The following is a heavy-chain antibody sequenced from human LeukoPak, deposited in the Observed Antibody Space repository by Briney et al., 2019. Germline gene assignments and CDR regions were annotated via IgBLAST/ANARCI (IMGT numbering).Heavy chain of an antibody. D-gene: IGHD2-2*01. V-gene: IGHV4-59*12. Sequence: SETLSPTCTVSNGSISSYYWSWIRQPPGKGLDWIGYIYYSGSTYYNPSLKSRVTISVDTSKNQFSLKLSSVTAADTAVYYCARAEVGHQLLPEGYFDYWGQGTLVTVSS. CDR2: IYYSGST. CDR1: NGSISSYY. CDR3: ARAEVGHQLLPEGYFDY. J-gene: IGHJ4*02.